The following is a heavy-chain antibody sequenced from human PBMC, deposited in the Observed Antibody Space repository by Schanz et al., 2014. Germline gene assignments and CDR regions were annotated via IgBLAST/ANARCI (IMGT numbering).Heavy chain of an antibody. D-gene: IGHD6-19*01. V-gene: IGHV3-11*03. CDR2: ISDSGTYT. Sequence: QVHLLESGGGLVEPGGSLRLSCAASGFSFSDYYMSWIRQAPGKGLEWLSYISDSGTYTNYADSVKGRFTISRDNAKSSLYLQMNSLRVEDTAVYYCAASSGWHPSTDYWGQGTLXTVSS. CDR3: AASSGWHPSTDY. CDR1: GFSFSDYY. J-gene: IGHJ4*02.